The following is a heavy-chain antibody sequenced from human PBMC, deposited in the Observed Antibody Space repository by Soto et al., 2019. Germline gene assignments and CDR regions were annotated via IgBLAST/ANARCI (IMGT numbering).Heavy chain of an antibody. Sequence: SETLSLTCTVSGGSISIYYWSWIRQPPGKGLEWIGYIYYSGSTNYNPSLKSRVTISVDTSKNQFSLKLSSVTAADTAVYYCERDTIFGVVNDPDYYYGMDVWGQGTTVTVSS. CDR3: ERDTIFGVVNDPDYYYGMDV. V-gene: IGHV4-59*01. D-gene: IGHD3-3*01. J-gene: IGHJ6*02. CDR2: IYYSGST. CDR1: GGSISIYY.